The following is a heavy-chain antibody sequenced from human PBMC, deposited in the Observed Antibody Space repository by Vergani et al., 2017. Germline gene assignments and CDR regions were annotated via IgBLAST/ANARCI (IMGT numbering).Heavy chain of an antibody. J-gene: IGHJ4*02. CDR2: ISGSGGST. Sequence: EVQLLESGGGLVQPGGSLRLSCAASGFTFSSYAMSWVRQAPGKGLEWVSAISGSGGSTYYADYVKGRFTISRDNSKNTLYLQMNSLRAEDTAVYYCAKDFAPGNYYYDSSGYSGLFDYWGQGTLVTVSS. D-gene: IGHD3-22*01. CDR1: GFTFSSYA. CDR3: AKDFAPGNYYYDSSGYSGLFDY. V-gene: IGHV3-23*01.